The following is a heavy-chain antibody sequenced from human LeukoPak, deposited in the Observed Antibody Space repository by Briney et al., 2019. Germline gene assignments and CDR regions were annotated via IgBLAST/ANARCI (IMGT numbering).Heavy chain of an antibody. CDR3: ARFGTY. CDR2: INRSGST. CDR1: GGSFSGYF. Sequence: SETLSLTCAVYGGSFSGYFWSWIRQPPGKGLEWIGEINRSGSTTYNPSLKSRVTISVDTSKDQFSLKLDSVTAADTAVYYCARFGTYWGQGILVTVSS. J-gene: IGHJ4*02. D-gene: IGHD3-10*01. V-gene: IGHV4-34*01.